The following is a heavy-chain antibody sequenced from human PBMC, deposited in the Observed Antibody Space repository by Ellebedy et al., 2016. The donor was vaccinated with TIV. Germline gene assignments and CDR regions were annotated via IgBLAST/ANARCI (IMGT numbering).Heavy chain of an antibody. CDR3: ARYDSSGYLLDP. V-gene: IGHV3-21*01. J-gene: IGHJ5*02. CDR1: GFTFSSFG. Sequence: GGSLRLFXAASGFTFSSFGMNWVRQAPGKGLEWVSSITSSSSFIYYADSVKGRFTISRDNAKNSLYLQMNSLRAEDTAVYYCARYDSSGYLLDPWGQGTLVTVSS. D-gene: IGHD3-22*01. CDR2: ITSSSSFI.